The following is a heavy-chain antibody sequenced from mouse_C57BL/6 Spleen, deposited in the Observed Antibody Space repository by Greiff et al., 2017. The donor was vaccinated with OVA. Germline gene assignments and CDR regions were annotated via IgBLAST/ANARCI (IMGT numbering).Heavy chain of an antibody. Sequence: QVQLQQPGAELVMPGASVKLSCKASGYTFTSYWMHWVKQRPGQGLEWIGVIDPSDSYTKYNQKFKGKSTLTVDKSSSTAYMQLSSLTSEDSAVYYCARGGPNRDDYFDDWGQGTTLTVSS. D-gene: IGHD4-1*02. J-gene: IGHJ2*01. CDR2: IDPSDSYT. CDR1: GYTFTSYW. V-gene: IGHV1-69*01. CDR3: ARGGPNRDDYFDD.